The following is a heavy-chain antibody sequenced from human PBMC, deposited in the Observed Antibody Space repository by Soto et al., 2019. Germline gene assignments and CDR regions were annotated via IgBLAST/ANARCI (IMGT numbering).Heavy chain of an antibody. Sequence: SETLSLTCTVSGGPVSGGSYYWSWIRQPPGKGLEWIGYIYYSGSTYYNPSLKSRVTISVDTSKNQFSLKLSSVTAADTAVYYCARRPQDCSGGRCYLYFHHWGQGTLVTVSS. J-gene: IGHJ1*01. CDR3: ARRPQDCSGGRCYLYFHH. D-gene: IGHD2-15*01. CDR2: IYYSGST. CDR1: GGPVSGGSYY. V-gene: IGHV4-30-4*01.